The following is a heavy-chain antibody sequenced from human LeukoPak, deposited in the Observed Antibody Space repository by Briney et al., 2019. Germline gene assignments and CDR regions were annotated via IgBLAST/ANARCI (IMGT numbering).Heavy chain of an antibody. V-gene: IGHV3-9*01. CDR3: ARDRGNQRGYYYYMDV. CDR2: ISLNSGSI. Sequence: GGPLRLSCEASGFTFDDYAMHWVRQAPGKGLEWVSGISLNSGSIGYADSVKGRFTISRNNAKNSLYLEMNSLRAEDTAVYYCARDRGNQRGYYYYMDVWGKGTTVTVSS. D-gene: IGHD1-14*01. J-gene: IGHJ6*03. CDR1: GFTFDDYA.